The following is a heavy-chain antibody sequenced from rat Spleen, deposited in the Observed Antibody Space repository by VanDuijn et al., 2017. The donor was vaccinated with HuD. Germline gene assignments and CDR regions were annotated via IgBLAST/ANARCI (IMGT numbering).Heavy chain of an antibody. V-gene: IGHV5-7*01. D-gene: IGHD4-3*01. Sequence: EVQLVESGGGLVQPGRSLKLSCAASGFTFSDYNMAWVRQAPKKGLEWVTTISYDGSSTYYRDSVKGRFTISRDNAQNTLYLQMNSLRSEDTATYYCTREGNSGYDYWGQGVMVTVSS. CDR1: GFTFSDYN. CDR2: ISYDGSST. J-gene: IGHJ2*01. CDR3: TREGNSGYDY.